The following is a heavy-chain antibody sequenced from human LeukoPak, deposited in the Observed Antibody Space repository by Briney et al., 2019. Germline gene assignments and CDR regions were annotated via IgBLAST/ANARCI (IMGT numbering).Heavy chain of an antibody. CDR3: ARHKDYYYSYMDV. CDR1: GDSFSYFY. J-gene: IGHJ6*03. CDR2: IYNSGST. V-gene: IGHV4-59*08. Sequence: PSETLSLTCTVSGDSFSYFYWSWIRQPPGKGLEWIGYIYNSGSTNYNPSLTSRVTISVDTSKNQFSLKLGSVTAADTAVYYCARHKDYYYSYMDVWGKGTTVTISS.